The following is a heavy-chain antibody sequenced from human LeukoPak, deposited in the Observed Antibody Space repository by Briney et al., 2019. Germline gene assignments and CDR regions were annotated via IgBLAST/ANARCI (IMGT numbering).Heavy chain of an antibody. D-gene: IGHD2-2*01. J-gene: IGHJ4*02. V-gene: IGHV1-8*01. CDR1: GYTFTSYD. CDR2: MNPNSGNT. CDR3: ARTVRIVVVPAAQYYFDY. Sequence: ASVKVSCKASGYTFTSYDINWVRQATGQGLEWMGWMNPNSGNTGYAQKFQSRVTMTRNTSISTAYMELSSLRSEDTAVYYCARTVRIVVVPAAQYYFDYWGQGTLVTVSS.